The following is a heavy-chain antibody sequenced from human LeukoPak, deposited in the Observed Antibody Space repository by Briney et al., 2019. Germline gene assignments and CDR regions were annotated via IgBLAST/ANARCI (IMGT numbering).Heavy chain of an antibody. CDR2: IYFSGST. V-gene: IGHV4-59*11. CDR3: VRDRHDILTGDNWFDP. J-gene: IGHJ5*02. D-gene: IGHD3-9*01. Sequence: PSETLSLTCTVSGGSISSHYWSWIRQPPGKGLEWIGYIYFSGSTNYNPSLKSRVTISVDTSKNQFSLKLSSVTAADTAVYYCVRDRHDILTGDNWFDPWGQGTLVTVSS. CDR1: GGSISSHY.